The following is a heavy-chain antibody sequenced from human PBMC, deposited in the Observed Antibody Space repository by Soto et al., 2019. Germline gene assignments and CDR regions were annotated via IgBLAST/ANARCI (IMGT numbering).Heavy chain of an antibody. CDR1: GFSLSTSGVG. V-gene: IGHV2-5*02. CDR3: AQNYGSGSYGGSYYYYCYMDV. Sequence: QITLKASGPTLVTPTQTLTLTCTFSGFSLSTSGVGVGWIRHPPGKALEWLAVIYWDDDKRYSPYLKSRLTITKDTSKNQVVLTMTNMDPVDTATYYCAQNYGSGSYGGSYYYYCYMDVWGKGTTVTVTS. D-gene: IGHD3-10*01. CDR2: IYWDDDK. J-gene: IGHJ6*03.